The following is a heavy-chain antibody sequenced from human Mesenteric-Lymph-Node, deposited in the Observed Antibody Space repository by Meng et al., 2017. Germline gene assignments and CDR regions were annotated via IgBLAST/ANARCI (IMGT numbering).Heavy chain of an antibody. CDR2: LNPNRGDT. D-gene: IGHD5-18*01. CDR3: ARGIVDGYGGDSWFDP. V-gene: IGHV1-2*06. J-gene: IGHJ5*02. CDR1: GYTCTDYY. Sequence: QVQLVQSGAEGKKPGASVKVACKACGYTCTDYYMQWVRQAPGQGLEGMGRLNPNRGDTNYAQKFQGRVTMTRDTSISTAYMELSRLTSDDTAVYYCARGIVDGYGGDSWFDPWGQGTLVTVSS.